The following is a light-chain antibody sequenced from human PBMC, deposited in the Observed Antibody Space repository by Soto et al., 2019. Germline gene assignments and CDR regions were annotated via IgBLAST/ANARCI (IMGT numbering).Light chain of an antibody. CDR2: AAS. CDR3: PQSYSITWT. Sequence: DIEITQSPSTLSASVGDTVTVSCRASQSVSGWLAWYQQKPGQAPKTLIYAASKLPSGVPSKFTGSGSGTDFTLTISSLQPEDVATDYCPQSYSITWTFGHGTQVDIK. CDR1: QSVSGW. V-gene: IGKV1-39*01. J-gene: IGKJ1*01.